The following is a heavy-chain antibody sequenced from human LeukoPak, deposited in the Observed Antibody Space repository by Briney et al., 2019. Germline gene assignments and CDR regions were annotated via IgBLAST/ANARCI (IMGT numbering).Heavy chain of an antibody. CDR3: ASIPGYLDY. V-gene: IGHV3-23*01. D-gene: IGHD2-2*02. CDR2: ISGSGGGT. CDR1: GFTFSDVA. Sequence: GGSLRPSCAASGFTFSDVAMTWVRQAPGKGLEWVSAISGSGGGTYYADSVRGRFTISRDNSKNTLYLQMHSLRAEDTAVYYCASIPGYLDYWGQGTLVTVSS. J-gene: IGHJ4*03.